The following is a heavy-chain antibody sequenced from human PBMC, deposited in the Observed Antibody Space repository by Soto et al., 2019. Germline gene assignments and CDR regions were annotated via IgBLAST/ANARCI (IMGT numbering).Heavy chain of an antibody. Sequence: NPSETLSLTCTVSGGSISSYYWSWIRQPPGKGLEWIGYIYYSGSTNYNPSLKSRVTISVDTSKNQFSLKLSSVTAADTAVYYCARGGAVMVYAIYYYYYYGMDVWGQGTTVTVSS. CDR2: IYYSGST. J-gene: IGHJ6*02. CDR3: ARGGAVMVYAIYYYYYYGMDV. V-gene: IGHV4-59*01. CDR1: GGSISSYY. D-gene: IGHD2-8*01.